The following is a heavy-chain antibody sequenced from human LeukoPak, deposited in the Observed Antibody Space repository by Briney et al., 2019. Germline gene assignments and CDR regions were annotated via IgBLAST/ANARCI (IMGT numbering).Heavy chain of an antibody. Sequence: SETLSLTCAVYGGSFSGYYWSWIRQPPGKGLEWIGEINHSGSTNYNPSLKSRVTISVDTSKNQFSLKLNSVTAADTAVYYCARVLGTGKLLRGYFDYWGQGTLVTVSS. D-gene: IGHD4-23*01. J-gene: IGHJ4*02. CDR2: INHSGST. V-gene: IGHV4-34*01. CDR1: GGSFSGYY. CDR3: ARVLGTGKLLRGYFDY.